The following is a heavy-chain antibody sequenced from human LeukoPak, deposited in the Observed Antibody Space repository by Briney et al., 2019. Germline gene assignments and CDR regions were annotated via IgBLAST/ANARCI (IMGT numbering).Heavy chain of an antibody. D-gene: IGHD4-17*01. J-gene: IGHJ4*02. CDR1: GFTFSSYA. CDR2: INWNGGST. V-gene: IGHV3-20*04. Sequence: GGSLRLSCASSGFTFSSYAMRWVRQAPGKGLEWVSGINWNGGSTGYADSVKGRFTISRDNAKNSLYLQMNSLRAEDTALYYCARVGYGDYLFDYWGQGTLVTVSS. CDR3: ARVGYGDYLFDY.